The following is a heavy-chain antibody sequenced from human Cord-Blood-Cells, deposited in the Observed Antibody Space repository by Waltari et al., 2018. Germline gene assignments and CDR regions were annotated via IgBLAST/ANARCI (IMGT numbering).Heavy chain of an antibody. V-gene: IGHV3-23*01. D-gene: IGHD6-19*01. Sequence: EVQLLESGGGLVQPGGSLRLSCAASGFTFSSYAMIWVRQAPGKGLEWGLAISGSGGSTYYADSVKGRFTISRDNSKNTLYLQMNSLRAEDTAVYYCAKDSAVAGTFFDYWGQGTLVTVSS. CDR2: ISGSGGST. CDR1: GFTFSSYA. J-gene: IGHJ4*02. CDR3: AKDSAVAGTFFDY.